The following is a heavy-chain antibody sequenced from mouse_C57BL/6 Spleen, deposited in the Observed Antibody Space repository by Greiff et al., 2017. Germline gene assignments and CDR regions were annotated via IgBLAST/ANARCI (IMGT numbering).Heavy chain of an antibody. D-gene: IGHD3-3*01. J-gene: IGHJ2*01. CDR1: GYTFTDYE. CDR3: TRNGGPNYFDY. V-gene: IGHV1-15*01. CDR2: IDPETGGT. Sequence: QVQLKQSGAELVRPGASVTLSCKASGYTFTDYEMHWVKQTPVHGLEWIGAIDPETGGTAYNQKFKGKAILTADKSSSTAYMELRSLTSEDSAVYYCTRNGGPNYFDYWGQGTTLTVSS.